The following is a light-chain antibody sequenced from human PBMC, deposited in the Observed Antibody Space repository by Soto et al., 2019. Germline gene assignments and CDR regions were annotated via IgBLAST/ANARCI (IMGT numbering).Light chain of an antibody. Sequence: EIVMTQSPATLSMFPGERATLSCRASQSVSSDLGWYQQKPGQAPRLLIHGAFIRAAGVPARFSGSGSGTEFTLTISSLQSEDSAVYYCQQYNDWPLTFGGGTKGEIQ. CDR1: QSVSSD. CDR2: GAF. CDR3: QQYNDWPLT. J-gene: IGKJ4*01. V-gene: IGKV3-15*01.